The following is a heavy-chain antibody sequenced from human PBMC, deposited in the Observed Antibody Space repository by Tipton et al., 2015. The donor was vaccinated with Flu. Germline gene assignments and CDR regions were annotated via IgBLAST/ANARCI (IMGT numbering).Heavy chain of an antibody. CDR1: GYIFTNYW. CDR3: VRPATAYNSGDY. V-gene: IGHV5-51*03. D-gene: IGHD6-25*01. Sequence: QLVQSGVDVKKPGESLKISCKGSGYIFTNYWIGWVRQMPGKGLEWMGMIYPGDSDTRYGPSSQGQVTMSVDNSISTVYLQWSSLETSDTAVYYCVRPATAYNSGDYWGQGILVTVSS. CDR2: IYPGDSDT. J-gene: IGHJ4*02.